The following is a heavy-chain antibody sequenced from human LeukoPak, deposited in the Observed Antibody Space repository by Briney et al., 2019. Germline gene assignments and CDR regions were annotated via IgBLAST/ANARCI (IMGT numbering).Heavy chain of an antibody. CDR2: IYPGDSNI. Sequence: GESLKFSCKSSGDIFSSYWIGWVRQVPGKGLEWMGIIYPGDSNIKYSPSFEGQVTISTDESINTVYLQWSSLKASDTAIYYCARENWGSGDYWGQGTLVTVSS. CDR1: GDIFSSYW. D-gene: IGHD7-27*01. J-gene: IGHJ4*02. CDR3: ARENWGSGDY. V-gene: IGHV5-51*01.